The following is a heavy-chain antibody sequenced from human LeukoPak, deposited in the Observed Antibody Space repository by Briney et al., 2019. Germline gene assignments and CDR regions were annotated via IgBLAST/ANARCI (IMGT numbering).Heavy chain of an antibody. CDR1: GFTFSSYW. CDR2: IKQDGSEK. D-gene: IGHD3-22*01. J-gene: IGHJ4*02. CDR3: ARDSSPNKYYYDSSGYSY. V-gene: IGHV3-7*01. Sequence: PGGSLRLSCAASGFTFSSYWMSWVRQAPGKGLEWVANIKQDGSEKHYVDSVKGRFTISRDNAKNSLYLQMNSLRAEDTAVYYCARDSSPNKYYYDSSGYSYWGQGTLVTVSS.